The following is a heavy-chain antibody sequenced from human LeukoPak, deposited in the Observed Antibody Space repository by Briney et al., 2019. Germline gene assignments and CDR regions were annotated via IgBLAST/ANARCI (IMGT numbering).Heavy chain of an antibody. D-gene: IGHD3-22*01. J-gene: IGHJ4*02. CDR1: GGSITSSTSY. CDR3: ARHYYDSSGYYYFIPYFDY. Sequence: SETLSLTCTDSGGSITSSTSYWGWIRQPPGNGLEWIGSIYYSGSTYYNPSLKSRATMSVDTSKNQFSLKLSSVTAADTAVYYCARHYYDSSGYYYFIPYFDYWGQGTLVTVSS. V-gene: IGHV4-39*01. CDR2: IYYSGST.